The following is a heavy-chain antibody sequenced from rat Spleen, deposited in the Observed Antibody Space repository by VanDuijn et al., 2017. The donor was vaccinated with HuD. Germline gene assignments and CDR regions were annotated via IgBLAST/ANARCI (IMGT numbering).Heavy chain of an antibody. CDR3: ARRRYDGTYYLY. CDR1: GDSISSNF. Sequence: EVQLQESGPGLVKPSQSLSLTCSVTGDSISSNFWGWIRKFPGNKMEWMGYISYSGSTDYNPSLKSRISITRATSKNQFFLQLNSVTTEDTATYYCARRRYDGTYYLYWGQGVMVTVSS. CDR2: ISYSGST. J-gene: IGHJ2*01. V-gene: IGHV3-1*01. D-gene: IGHD1-12*02.